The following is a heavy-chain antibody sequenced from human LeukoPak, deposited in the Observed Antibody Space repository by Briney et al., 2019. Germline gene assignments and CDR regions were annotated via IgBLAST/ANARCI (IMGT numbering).Heavy chain of an antibody. Sequence: PGGSLRLSCAASGLTVSSNYMNWVRQAPGKGLEWVSAISGSGGSTYYADSVKGRFTISRDNSKNTLYLQMNSLRAEDTAVYYCAKDQEVATTPCDYWGQGTLVTVSS. CDR1: GLTVSSNY. D-gene: IGHD5-12*01. CDR2: ISGSGGST. CDR3: AKDQEVATTPCDY. V-gene: IGHV3-23*01. J-gene: IGHJ4*02.